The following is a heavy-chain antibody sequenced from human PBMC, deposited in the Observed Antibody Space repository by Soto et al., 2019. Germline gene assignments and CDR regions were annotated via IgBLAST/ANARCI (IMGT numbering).Heavy chain of an antibody. CDR2: IIPIFGTA. D-gene: IGHD1-1*01. V-gene: IGHV1-69*12. Sequence: QVQLVQSGAEVKKPGSSVKVSCKASGGTFSSYAISWVRQAPGQGLEWMGGIIPIFGTANYAQKFQGRVTLTADDSTSTAYRELSSLRSEDTAVYYCARDRPSRVPPHWYFDLWGRGTLVTVSS. CDR1: GGTFSSYA. CDR3: ARDRPSRVPPHWYFDL. J-gene: IGHJ2*01.